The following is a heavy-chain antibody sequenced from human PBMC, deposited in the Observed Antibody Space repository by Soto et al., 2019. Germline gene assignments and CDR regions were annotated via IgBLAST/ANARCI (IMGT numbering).Heavy chain of an antibody. CDR2: IKQDGTEK. CDR1: GFTFSNYW. CDR3: ASVAI. Sequence: EVQLVESGGGLVQPGGSLRLSCAASGFTFSNYWMSWVRQAPGKGLEWVANIKQDGTEKNYVDSVSGRFTISRDNAKNSLDLQMNSLTAEDPAVYYCASVAIWGQGTLVTVSS. D-gene: IGHD5-12*01. J-gene: IGHJ4*02. V-gene: IGHV3-7*01.